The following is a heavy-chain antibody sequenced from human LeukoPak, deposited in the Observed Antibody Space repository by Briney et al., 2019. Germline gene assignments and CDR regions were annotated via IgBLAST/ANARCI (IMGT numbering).Heavy chain of an antibody. CDR2: ISYDGSNK. J-gene: IGHJ4*02. CDR3: ASSSSSWYDGGSPWYSDY. D-gene: IGHD6-13*01. V-gene: IGHV3-30*04. CDR1: GFTFSTYA. Sequence: RPGRSLRLSCAASGFTFSTYAMHWVRQAPGKGLEWVAVISYDGSNKYYADSVKGRFTISRDNSKNTLYLQMNSLRAEDTAVYYCASSSSSWYDGGSPWYSDYWGQGTLVTVSS.